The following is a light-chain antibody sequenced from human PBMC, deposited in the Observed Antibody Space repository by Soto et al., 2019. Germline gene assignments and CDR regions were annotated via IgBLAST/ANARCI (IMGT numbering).Light chain of an antibody. CDR2: LYSDGSH. J-gene: IGLJ3*02. CDR1: SGHSSYA. CDR3: QTWGTAFRV. V-gene: IGLV4-69*01. Sequence: QLVLTQSPSASASLGASVKLTCTLSSGHSSYAIAWHQQQPEKGPRYLMKLYSDGSHNKGDGIPDRFSGSSSGAERCLTISSLQSEDEADYYCQTWGTAFRVFGGGTKVTVL.